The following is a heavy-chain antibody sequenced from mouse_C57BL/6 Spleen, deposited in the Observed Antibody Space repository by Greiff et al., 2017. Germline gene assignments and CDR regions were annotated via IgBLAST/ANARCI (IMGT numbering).Heavy chain of an antibody. J-gene: IGHJ2*01. CDR3: TRSTITTVVATDY. V-gene: IGHV1-15*01. CDR2: IDPETGGT. CDR1: GYTFTDYE. D-gene: IGHD1-1*01. Sequence: QVQLQQSGAELVRPGASVTLSCKASGYTFTDYEMHWVKQTPVHGLEWIGAIDPETGGTAYNQKFQGKAILTADKSSSTAYMELRSLTSEDSAVYYCTRSTITTVVATDYWGQGTTLTVSS.